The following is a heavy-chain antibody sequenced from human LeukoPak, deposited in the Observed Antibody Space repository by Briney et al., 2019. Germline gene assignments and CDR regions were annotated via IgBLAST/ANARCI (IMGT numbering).Heavy chain of an antibody. CDR1: GFTFTNYA. D-gene: IGHD1-1*01. CDR3: AREPMYGTFDT. V-gene: IGHV3-21*01. J-gene: IGHJ3*02. CDR2: ITTTGSRT. Sequence: PGGSLRLSCAASGFTFTNYAMNWVRQAPGKGLEWVASITTTGSRTYYADSVKGRCTIFRDNAKDTLYLRLNSLGAEDMAVYYCAREPMYGTFDTWGQGTMVTVSS.